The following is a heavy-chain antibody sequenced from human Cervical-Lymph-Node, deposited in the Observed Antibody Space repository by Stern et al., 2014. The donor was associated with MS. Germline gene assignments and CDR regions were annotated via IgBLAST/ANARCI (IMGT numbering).Heavy chain of an antibody. CDR1: GFTFSSYS. V-gene: IGHV3-23*04. CDR2: LSGSSGDT. J-gene: IGHJ4*02. D-gene: IGHD4-11*01. CDR3: ASPNDYSNYVPFDS. Sequence: VQLVQSGGGLVQPGGSLRLSCAASGFTFSSYSMSWVRQAPGKGLEWVSALSGSSGDTYYADSVKGRFTISRDNSKNTLYLQMNSLRVEDTALYYCASPNDYSNYVPFDSWGQGTLVTVSS.